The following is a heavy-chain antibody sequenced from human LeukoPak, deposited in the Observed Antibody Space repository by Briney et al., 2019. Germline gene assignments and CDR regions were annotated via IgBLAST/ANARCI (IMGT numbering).Heavy chain of an antibody. D-gene: IGHD5-18*01. V-gene: IGHV3-7*01. CDR1: GFTFSSYW. J-gene: IGHJ4*02. Sequence: PGGSLRLSCAASGFTFSSYWMSWVRQAPGKGLEWVANIKQDGSEKYYVDSVKGRFTISRGNAKNSLYLQMNSLRAEDTAVYYCAVAGYGRRFDYWGQGTLVTVSS. CDR3: AVAGYGRRFDY. CDR2: IKQDGSEK.